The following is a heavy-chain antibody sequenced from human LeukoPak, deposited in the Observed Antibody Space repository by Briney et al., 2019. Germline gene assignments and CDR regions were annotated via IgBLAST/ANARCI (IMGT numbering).Heavy chain of an antibody. CDR1: GFTFSDYY. Sequence: GGSLRLSCSASGFTFSDYYMSWIRQAPGKGLEWVSYISSSGSTIYYADSVKGRFTISRDNAKNSLYLQMNSLRAEDTAVYYCASSAPKRWLQYSGAFDIWGQGTMVTVSS. V-gene: IGHV3-11*01. CDR3: ASSAPKRWLQYSGAFDI. J-gene: IGHJ3*02. D-gene: IGHD5-24*01. CDR2: ISSSGSTI.